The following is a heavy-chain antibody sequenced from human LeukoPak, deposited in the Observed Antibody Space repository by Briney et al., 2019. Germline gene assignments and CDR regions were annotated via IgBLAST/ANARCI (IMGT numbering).Heavy chain of an antibody. J-gene: IGHJ4*02. CDR3: ARGLIRGAMLGY. Sequence: GGSLRLSCAASGFAVSSNYMSWVRQAPGKGLEWVSVIYSGGSTYYADSVKGRFTISRDNSKNTLYLQMNSLRAEDTAVYYCARGLIRGAMLGYWGQGTLVTVSS. CDR2: IYSGGST. V-gene: IGHV3-53*01. CDR1: GFAVSSNY. D-gene: IGHD3-10*02.